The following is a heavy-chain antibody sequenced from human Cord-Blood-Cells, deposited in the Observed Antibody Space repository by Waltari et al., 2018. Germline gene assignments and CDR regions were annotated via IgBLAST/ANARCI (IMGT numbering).Heavy chain of an antibody. Sequence: QVQLVQSGAEVKKPGSSVKVSCKASGGTFSSYAISWVRNAPGQGLEWMGGIIPIFGTANYAQKFQGRVTITADESTSTAYMELSSLRSEDTAVYYCASHCSGGSCSNDYYYYGMDVWGQGTTVTVSS. V-gene: IGHV1-69*01. CDR1: GGTFSSYA. CDR2: IIPIFGTA. D-gene: IGHD2-15*01. CDR3: ASHCSGGSCSNDYYYYGMDV. J-gene: IGHJ6*02.